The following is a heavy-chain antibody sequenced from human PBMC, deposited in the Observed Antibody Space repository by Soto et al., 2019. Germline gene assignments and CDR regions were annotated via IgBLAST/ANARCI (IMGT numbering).Heavy chain of an antibody. CDR3: ARYPFGSATQSPFDY. J-gene: IGHJ4*02. V-gene: IGHV4-30-4*01. Sequence: PSETLSLTCTVSGGSISSGAYYWSWIRQSPGKGLEWIGYISYSGSTHYNPSLKSRVTISVDTSKNQFSLNLGSVTAADTAVYYCARYPFGSATQSPFDYWGQGSLVTVSS. CDR1: GGSISSGAYY. CDR2: ISYSGST. D-gene: IGHD3-16*01.